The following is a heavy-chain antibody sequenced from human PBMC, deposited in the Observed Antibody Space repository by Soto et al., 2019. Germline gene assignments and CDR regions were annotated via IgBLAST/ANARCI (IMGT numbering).Heavy chain of an antibody. CDR2: IIPIFGTA. CDR3: ARDSTLSGWSFDY. D-gene: IGHD6-19*01. J-gene: IGHJ4*02. V-gene: IGHV1-69*13. Sequence: GASVKVSCKASGGTFSSYAISWVRQAPGQGLGWMGGIIPIFGTANYAQKFQGRVTITADESTSTAYMELSSLRSEDTAVYYCARDSTLSGWSFDYWGQGTLVTVSS. CDR1: GGTFSSYA.